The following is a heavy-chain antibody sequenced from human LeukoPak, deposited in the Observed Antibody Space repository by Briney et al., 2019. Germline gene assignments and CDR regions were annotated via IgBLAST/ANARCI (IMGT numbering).Heavy chain of an antibody. J-gene: IGHJ4*02. V-gene: IGHV3-64D*06. CDR1: GFTFSSYA. D-gene: IGHD3-10*01. CDR3: LKGNLLPLLWFGEFFGDFAY. CDR2: ISSNGGST. Sequence: GGSLRLSCSASGFTFSSYAMHWVRQAPGKGLEYVSAISSNGGSTYYADSVKGRFTISRDNSKNTLYLQMSSLRADDTAVYYCLKGNLLPLLWFGEFFGDFAYWGQGTLVTVSS.